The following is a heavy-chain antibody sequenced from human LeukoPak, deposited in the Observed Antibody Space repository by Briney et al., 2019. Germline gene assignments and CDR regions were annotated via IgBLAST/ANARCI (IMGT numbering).Heavy chain of an antibody. D-gene: IGHD3-10*01. CDR2: INPGGGST. CDR1: GYTFISYY. CDR3: AREGGVVWFGELGY. J-gene: IGHJ4*02. Sequence: ALVKVSCKASGYTFISYYMHWVRQAPGQGLEWRGIINPGGGSTSNAQRFQDRVTITRDTSTGTLYMDLGNLRSEDTAVYFLAREGGVVWFGELGYWGQGALVTVSS. V-gene: IGHV1-46*01.